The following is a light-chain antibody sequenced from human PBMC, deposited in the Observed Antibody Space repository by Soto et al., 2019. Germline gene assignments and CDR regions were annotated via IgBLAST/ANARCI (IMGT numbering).Light chain of an antibody. CDR3: QQRTNWPLT. CDR1: QSVSSY. V-gene: IGKV3-11*01. CDR2: DAS. Sequence: EIVLTQSPATLSLSPGERATLSCRASQSVSSYLAWYQQKPGQAPRLLMYDASNRATGIPARFSGSGSGTDFTLTISSREPEDFAVYYCQQRTNWPLTFGGGTKVENK. J-gene: IGKJ4*01.